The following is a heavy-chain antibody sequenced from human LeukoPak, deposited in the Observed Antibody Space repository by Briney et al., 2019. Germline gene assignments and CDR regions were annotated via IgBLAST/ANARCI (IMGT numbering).Heavy chain of an antibody. J-gene: IGHJ5*02. D-gene: IGHD6-13*01. CDR2: INPHSGNT. V-gene: IGHV1-2*02. CDR3: ARDFSISWSNWFDP. CDR1: GYTFNAYY. Sequence: ASVKVSCKASGYTFNAYYIHWVRQAPGQGLEWMGWINPHSGNTNYAQKFQSRVTMTKDTSITTAYMELTRLGSDDTAVYYCARDFSISWSNWFDPWGQGTLVTVSS.